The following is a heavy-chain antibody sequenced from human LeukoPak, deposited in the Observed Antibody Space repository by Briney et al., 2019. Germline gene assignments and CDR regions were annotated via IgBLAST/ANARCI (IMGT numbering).Heavy chain of an antibody. CDR1: GFTFSDYA. Sequence: GGSLRLSCAASGFTFSDYAMSWVRHAPGKGLGWVSAISGRGGNTYYADSVKGRFTISRDNSKNTLSLQMNTLRAEDTAVYYCGKAQTACGGDCYSNFDYWGRGTLVTVSS. J-gene: IGHJ4*02. CDR2: ISGRGGNT. V-gene: IGHV3-23*01. D-gene: IGHD2-21*02. CDR3: GKAQTACGGDCYSNFDY.